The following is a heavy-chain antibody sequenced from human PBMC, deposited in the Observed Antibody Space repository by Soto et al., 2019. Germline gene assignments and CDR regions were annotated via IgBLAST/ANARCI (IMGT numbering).Heavy chain of an antibody. J-gene: IGHJ3*02. CDR3: ARGRIAAAGHRDAFDI. CDR1: GDTFSSYA. CDR2: IIPIFGTA. D-gene: IGHD6-13*01. V-gene: IGHV1-69*13. Sequence: EASVKVACKASGDTFSSYAISWVRQATGQGLEWMGGIIPIFGTANYAQKFQGRVTITADESTSTAYMELSSLRSEDTAVYYCARGRIAAAGHRDAFDIWGQGTMVTVSS.